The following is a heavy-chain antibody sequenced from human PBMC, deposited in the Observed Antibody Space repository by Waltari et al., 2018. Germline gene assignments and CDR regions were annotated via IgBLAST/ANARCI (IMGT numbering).Heavy chain of an antibody. CDR2: IYYTGTT. V-gene: IGHV4-39*01. Sequence: QLQLQESGRGLVKPPETLSLTCSVPGGPIRSSSYFRGWTRPPPGKGLAWIGSIYYTGTTNYNPSFESRLTISIDTSKNQFSLKLTSVTAADTAVYYCTKRTALDGMDVWGQGATVTVSS. J-gene: IGHJ6*02. CDR3: TKRTALDGMDV. D-gene: IGHD5-18*01. CDR1: GGPIRSSSYF.